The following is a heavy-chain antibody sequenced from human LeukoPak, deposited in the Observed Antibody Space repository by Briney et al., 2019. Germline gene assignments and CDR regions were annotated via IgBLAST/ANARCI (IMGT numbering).Heavy chain of an antibody. Sequence: PGGSLRLSCAASGFTFSSYWMHWVRQAPGKGLVWVSSISSSSSYIYYADSVKGRFTISRDNAKNSLYLQMNSLRAEDTAVYYCARPSSYRDQLLFRFDYWGQGTLVTVSS. J-gene: IGHJ4*02. CDR2: ISSSSSYI. CDR3: ARPSSYRDQLLFRFDY. CDR1: GFTFSSYW. V-gene: IGHV3-21*01. D-gene: IGHD2-2*01.